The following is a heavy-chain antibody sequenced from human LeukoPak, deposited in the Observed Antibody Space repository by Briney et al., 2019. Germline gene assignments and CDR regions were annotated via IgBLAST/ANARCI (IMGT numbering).Heavy chain of an antibody. V-gene: IGHV4-31*03. CDR2: VYYSGST. J-gene: IGHJ4*02. D-gene: IGHD3-22*01. Sequence: PSETLSLTCTVSGGSISSGGYYWSWIRQHPGQGLEWIGSVYYSGSTYYNPSLKSRVTISVDTSKNQFSLKLTSVTAADTAVYYCARIGQYSYDSSGYHLDYWGQGTLVTVSS. CDR1: GGSISSGGYY. CDR3: ARIGQYSYDSSGYHLDY.